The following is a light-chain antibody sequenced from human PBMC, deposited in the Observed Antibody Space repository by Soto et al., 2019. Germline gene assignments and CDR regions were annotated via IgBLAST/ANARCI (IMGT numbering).Light chain of an antibody. CDR2: NDN. CDR3: AAWDDSLNAVV. V-gene: IGLV1-44*01. Sequence: QSVLTQPPSASGTPGQSVTIPCSGSSSNIGSNTVNWYQHLTGSAPKLLIYNDNQWPSGVPARFSGSKSSTSASLAISGLVSEDEADYYCAAWDDSLNAVVFGGGTKLTVL. J-gene: IGLJ2*01. CDR1: SSNIGSNT.